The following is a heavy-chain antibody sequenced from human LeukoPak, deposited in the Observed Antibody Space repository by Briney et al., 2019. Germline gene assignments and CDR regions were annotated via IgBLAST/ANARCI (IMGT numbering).Heavy chain of an antibody. CDR1: GFTFSSYS. J-gene: IGHJ4*02. CDR2: ISSSSSYI. D-gene: IGHD3-10*01. V-gene: IGHV3-21*04. CDR3: AKDQGVYGSGSYFVFDY. Sequence: GGSLRLSCAASGFTFSSYSMNWVRQAPGKGLEWVSSISSSSSYIYYADSVKGRFTISRDNAKNSLYLQMNSLRAEDTALYYCAKDQGVYGSGSYFVFDYWGQGTLVTVSS.